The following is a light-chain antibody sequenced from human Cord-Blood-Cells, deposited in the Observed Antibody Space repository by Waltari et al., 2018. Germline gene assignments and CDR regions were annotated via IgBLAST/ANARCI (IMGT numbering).Light chain of an antibody. V-gene: IGKV1-39*01. CDR2: AAS. Sequence: DIQMTQSPSSLSASVGARATITCRASQSIISYLNWYQQKTGKAPKLLIYAASSLQSGVPSRFSGSGCGTEFTLTISSLQPEDFATYYCQQSYSTPYTFGQGTKLGIK. J-gene: IGKJ2*01. CDR1: QSIISY. CDR3: QQSYSTPYT.